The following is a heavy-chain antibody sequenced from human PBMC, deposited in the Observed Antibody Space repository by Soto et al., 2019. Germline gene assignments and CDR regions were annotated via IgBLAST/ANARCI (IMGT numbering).Heavy chain of an antibody. Sequence: ASVKVSCKASGYTFTSYGISWVRQAPGQGLEWMGWISAYNGNTNYAQKLQGRVTMTTDTSTSTAYMELRSLRSDDTAVYYCPRYGDSLTGDYKSDYWGQGTLVTVSS. V-gene: IGHV1-18*01. J-gene: IGHJ4*02. CDR1: GYTFTSYG. D-gene: IGHD3-9*01. CDR3: PRYGDSLTGDYKSDY. CDR2: ISAYNGNT.